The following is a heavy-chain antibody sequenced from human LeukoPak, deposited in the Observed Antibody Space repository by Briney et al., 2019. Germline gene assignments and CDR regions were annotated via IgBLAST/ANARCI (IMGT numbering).Heavy chain of an antibody. CDR1: GFTFDDYG. CDR2: ISGSGGST. D-gene: IGHD6-19*01. V-gene: IGHV3-23*01. J-gene: IGHJ4*02. CDR3: AKDLERGIAVAGPLLDY. Sequence: GGSLRLSCAASGFTFDDYGMSWVRQAPGKGLEWVSAISGSGGSTYYADSVKGRFTISRDNSKNTLYLQMNSLRAEDTAVYYCAKDLERGIAVAGPLLDYWGQGTLVTVSS.